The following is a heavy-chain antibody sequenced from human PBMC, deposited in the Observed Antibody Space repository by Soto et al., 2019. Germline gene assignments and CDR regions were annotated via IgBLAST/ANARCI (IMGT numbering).Heavy chain of an antibody. CDR3: ARAPRGIFGVVTNEDGWDY. J-gene: IGHJ4*02. D-gene: IGHD3-3*01. V-gene: IGHV4-61*01. CDR1: GGSVSSGSYY. Sequence: NPSETLSLTCTVSGGSVSSGSYYWSWIRQPPGKGLEWIGYIYYSGSTNYNPSLKSRVTISVDTSKNQFSLKLSSVTAADTAVYYCARAPRGIFGVVTNEDGWDYWGQGTLVTVSS. CDR2: IYYSGST.